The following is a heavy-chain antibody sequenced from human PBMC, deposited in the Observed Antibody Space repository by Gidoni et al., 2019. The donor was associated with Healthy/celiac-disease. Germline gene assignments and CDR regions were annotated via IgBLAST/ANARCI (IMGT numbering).Heavy chain of an antibody. J-gene: IGHJ3*02. CDR3: AAEGGGPDAFDI. D-gene: IGHD3-16*01. V-gene: IGHV1-58*01. CDR1: GFTFTSSA. Sequence: QMQLVQSGAEVTKPGTSVKVSCKASGFTFTSSAVQWVRQARGQRLEWIGWIVVGSGNTNYAQKFQERVTITRDMSTSTAYMELSSLRSEDTAVYYCAAEGGGPDAFDIWGQGTMVTVSS. CDR2: IVVGSGNT.